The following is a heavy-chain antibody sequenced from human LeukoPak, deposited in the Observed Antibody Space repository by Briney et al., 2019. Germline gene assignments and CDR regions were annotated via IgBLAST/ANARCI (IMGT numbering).Heavy chain of an antibody. CDR3: ARDLLLWFGEFSSIATPQFDP. CDR2: IYYSGST. D-gene: IGHD3-10*01. J-gene: IGHJ5*02. V-gene: IGHV4-39*07. CDR1: GGSISSSSYY. Sequence: SETLSLTCTVSGGSISSSSYYWGWIRQPPGKGLEWIGSIYYSGSTYYNPSLKSRVTISVDTSRNQFSLKLSSVTAADTAVYYCARDLLLWFGEFSSIATPQFDPWGQGTLVTVSS.